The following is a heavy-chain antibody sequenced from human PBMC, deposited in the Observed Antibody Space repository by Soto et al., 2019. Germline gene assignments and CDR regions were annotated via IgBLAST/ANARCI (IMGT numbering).Heavy chain of an antibody. J-gene: IGHJ4*02. D-gene: IGHD6-6*01. Sequence: SVKVSCKASGGTFSSYAISWVRQAPGQGLELMGGIIPIFGTANYAQKFQGRVTITADESTSTAYMELSSLRSEDTAVYYCARVREPLSIAAPYYWGQGTLVTVYS. CDR3: ARVREPLSIAAPYY. CDR2: IIPIFGTA. CDR1: GGTFSSYA. V-gene: IGHV1-69*13.